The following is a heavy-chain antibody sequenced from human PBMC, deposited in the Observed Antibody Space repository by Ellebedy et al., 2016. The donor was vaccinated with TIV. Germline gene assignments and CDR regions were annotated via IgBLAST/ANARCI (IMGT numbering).Heavy chain of an antibody. D-gene: IGHD4-11*01. CDR2: IYSGGST. CDR3: ARDADMTTAGY. Sequence: GGSLRLSXAASGFTVSSNYMSWVRQAPGKGLEWASVIYSGGSTYYADSVKGRFTISRDNSKNTLYLQMNSLRAEDTAVYYCARDADMTTAGYWGQGTLVTVSS. J-gene: IGHJ4*02. V-gene: IGHV3-53*01. CDR1: GFTVSSNY.